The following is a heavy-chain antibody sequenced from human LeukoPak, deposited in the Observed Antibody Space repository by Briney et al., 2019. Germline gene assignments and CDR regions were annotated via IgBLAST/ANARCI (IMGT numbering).Heavy chain of an antibody. Sequence: SETLSLTCGVEYGALSGYYWTWIRQPPGKGLEWIREIHHSGGSNYNASLKSRVTISLDTSKNQFSLKLTSMTAADTATYFCARGGGLRRSWLDLWGQGTLVTVSS. J-gene: IGHJ5*02. CDR3: ARGGGLRRSWLDL. V-gene: IGHV4-34*01. CDR2: IHHSGGS. D-gene: IGHD3-10*01. CDR1: YGALSGYY.